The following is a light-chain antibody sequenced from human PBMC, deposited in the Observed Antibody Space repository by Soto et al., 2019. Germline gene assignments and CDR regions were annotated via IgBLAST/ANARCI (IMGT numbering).Light chain of an antibody. CDR2: GND. CDR1: SSNFGNSF. V-gene: IGLV1-51*01. Sequence: QSVLTQPPSVSAAPGQRVTISCPGSSSNFGNSFVSWYQQFPGTAPKVLIYGNDKRPSGISDRFSASTSATSATLVITELLTGDEADYYCGAWDSSLSAQYVFGTGTKVTVL. CDR3: GAWDSSLSAQYV. J-gene: IGLJ1*01.